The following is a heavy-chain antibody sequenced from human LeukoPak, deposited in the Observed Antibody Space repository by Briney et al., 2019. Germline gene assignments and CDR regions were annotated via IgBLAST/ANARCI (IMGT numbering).Heavy chain of an antibody. CDR2: IYHSGST. J-gene: IGHJ2*01. CDR3: ASGPPYSSSSVYFDL. V-gene: IGHV4-34*01. D-gene: IGHD6-6*01. CDR1: GGSFSGYY. Sequence: SETLSLTCAVYGGSFSGYYWSWIRQPPGKGLEWIGEIYHSGSTNYNPSLKSRVTISVDTSKNQFSLKLSSVTAADTAVYYCASGPPYSSSSVYFDLWGHGTLVTVSS.